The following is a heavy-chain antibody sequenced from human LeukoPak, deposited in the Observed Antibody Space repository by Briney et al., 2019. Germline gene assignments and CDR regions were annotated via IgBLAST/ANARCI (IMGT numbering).Heavy chain of an antibody. CDR3: ARDRGRYYDSSGYYYVRGYDY. CDR2: MNPNSGNT. J-gene: IGHJ4*02. V-gene: IGHV1-8*03. CDR1: GYTFTSYD. D-gene: IGHD3-22*01. Sequence: ASVKVSCKASGYTFTSYDINWVRQATGQGLEWMGWMNPNSGNTGYAQKFQGRVTITRNTSISTAYMELSSLRSEDTAVYYCARDRGRYYDSSGYYYVRGYDYWGQGTLVTVSS.